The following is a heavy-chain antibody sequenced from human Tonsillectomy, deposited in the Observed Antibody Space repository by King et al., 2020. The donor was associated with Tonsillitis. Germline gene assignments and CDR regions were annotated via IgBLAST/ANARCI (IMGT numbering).Heavy chain of an antibody. D-gene: IGHD6-6*01. V-gene: IGHV3-21*01. J-gene: IGHJ4*02. CDR3: AVAYNSSFDY. CDR1: GFTFSNYN. Sequence: VQLVESGGGLVKPGGSLRLSCAASGFTFSNYNMNWVRQAPGKGLEWVSSISSSTSYINYADSVRGRFTISRDNAKNSLYLQMNSLRAEDTAVYYCAVAYNSSFDYWGQGTLVTVSS. CDR2: ISSSTSYI.